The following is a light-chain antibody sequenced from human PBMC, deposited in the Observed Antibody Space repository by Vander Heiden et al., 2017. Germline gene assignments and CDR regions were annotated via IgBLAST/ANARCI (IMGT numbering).Light chain of an antibody. V-gene: IGKV3-15*01. CDR2: DAS. CDR3: QQYKNWPPIT. Sequence: EIVMTQSPATLSVSPGERATLSCRASQSVSSKLAWYQQKPGQAPRLLIYDASTRATGIPARFSGSGSGTEFTLTISSLQSEDIALYFCQQYKNWPPITFGHGTKVDIK. CDR1: QSVSSK. J-gene: IGKJ3*01.